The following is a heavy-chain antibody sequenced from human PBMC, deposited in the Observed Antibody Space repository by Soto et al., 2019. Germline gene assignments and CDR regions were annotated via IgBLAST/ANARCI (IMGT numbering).Heavy chain of an antibody. CDR2: IYHSGST. J-gene: IGHJ1*01. D-gene: IGHD6-19*01. V-gene: IGHV4-4*02. CDR3: ARVPGRQWLVPPAGYFQH. CDR1: GGSISSSNW. Sequence: QVQLQESGPGLVKPSGTLSLTCAVSGGSISSSNWWSWVRQPPGKGLEWIGEIYHSGSTNYNPSLKSRVTMSGDKSKNQFSLKLSSVTAADTAVYYCARVPGRQWLVPPAGYFQHWGQGTLVTVSS.